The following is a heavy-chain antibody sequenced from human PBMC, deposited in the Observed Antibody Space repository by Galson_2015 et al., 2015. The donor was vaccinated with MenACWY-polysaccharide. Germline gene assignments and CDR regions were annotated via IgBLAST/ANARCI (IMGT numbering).Heavy chain of an antibody. V-gene: IGHV3-48*01. J-gene: IGHJ4*02. CDR3: VRSAFFDY. Sequence: SLRLSCAASGFSFSTYTMNWVRQAPGKGLEWVSHISSSSNTVYYADSAKGRFTISRDNVENSLYLQMNSLRAEDTALYYCVRSAFFDYWGQGTLVTVSS. CDR1: GFSFSTYT. CDR2: ISSSSNTV.